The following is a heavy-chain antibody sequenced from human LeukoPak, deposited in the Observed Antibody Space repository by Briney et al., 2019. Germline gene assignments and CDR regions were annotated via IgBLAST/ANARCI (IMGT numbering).Heavy chain of an antibody. CDR2: ISTYNGNT. J-gene: IGHJ6*02. D-gene: IGHD2-2*01. Sequence: ASVKVSCKASGYTFINYGITWVRQAPGQGLEGMGWISTYNGNTEYEQKLQGRVTMTTDTFTSTAYMELRSLRSDDTAVYYCARDPKEYCSSSSCALKNGMDVWGQGTTVTVSS. CDR1: GYTFINYG. CDR3: ARDPKEYCSSSSCALKNGMDV. V-gene: IGHV1-18*01.